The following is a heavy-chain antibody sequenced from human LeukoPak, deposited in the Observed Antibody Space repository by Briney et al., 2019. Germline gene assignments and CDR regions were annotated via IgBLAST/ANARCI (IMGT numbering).Heavy chain of an antibody. J-gene: IGHJ4*02. Sequence: PSQTLALTCTVSGASISSGGYYWNWIRQHPGKGLEWIGYISYSGSTYYNPSLMSRVTISLDTSKNQFSLKLSSVTATDTAVYFCARDDRRGFSYSAGLDYWGEGTLVTVSS. V-gene: IGHV4-31*03. CDR2: ISYSGST. CDR1: GASISSGGYY. CDR3: ARDDRRGFSYSAGLDY. D-gene: IGHD5-18*01.